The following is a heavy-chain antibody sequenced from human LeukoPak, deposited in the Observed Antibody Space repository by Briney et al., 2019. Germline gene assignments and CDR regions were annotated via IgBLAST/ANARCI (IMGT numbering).Heavy chain of an antibody. CDR1: GGTFSSYT. D-gene: IGHD2-2*01. CDR2: IIPILGIA. Sequence: SVKVSCKASGGTFSSYTISWVRQAPGLGLEWMGRIIPILGIANYAQKFQGRVTITADKSTSTAYMELSSLRSEDTAVYYCASDPVRYCSSTSCYQKGHYYYYYMDVWGKGTTVTVSS. J-gene: IGHJ6*03. V-gene: IGHV1-69*02. CDR3: ASDPVRYCSSTSCYQKGHYYYYYMDV.